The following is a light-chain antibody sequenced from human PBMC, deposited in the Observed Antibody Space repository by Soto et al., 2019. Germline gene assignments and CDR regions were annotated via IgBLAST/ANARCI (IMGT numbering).Light chain of an antibody. CDR2: AGT. V-gene: IGLV2-23*03. Sequence: QSALTQPASVSGSPGQSISISCTGTSSDVGTYDLVSWYQQRPGKAPKLLIYAGTRRPSGVSNRFSGSKSGNTASLAISGLQAEDEADYYCCSYAGSNSLYVFGTVTKLTVL. CDR3: CSYAGSNSLYV. J-gene: IGLJ1*01. CDR1: SSDVGTYDL.